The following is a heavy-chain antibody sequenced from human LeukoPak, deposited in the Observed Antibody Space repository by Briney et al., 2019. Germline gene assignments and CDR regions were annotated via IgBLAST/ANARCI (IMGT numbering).Heavy chain of an antibody. V-gene: IGHV1-8*03. CDR1: GYSFTSFH. CDR3: ARVRNSAIDAFDI. D-gene: IGHD1-7*01. Sequence: ASVKVSCKAAGYSFTSFHINWARQAPGQGPEWMGWMNPDTGSTGFAQKFQGRLTISQSSSIDTVYMELNSLTSEDTAVYYCARVRNSAIDAFDIWGQGTMVTVSS. CDR2: MNPDTGST. J-gene: IGHJ3*02.